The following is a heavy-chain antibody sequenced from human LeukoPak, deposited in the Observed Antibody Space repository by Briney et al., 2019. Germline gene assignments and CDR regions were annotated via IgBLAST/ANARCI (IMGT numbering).Heavy chain of an antibody. CDR1: GFTLSSYS. V-gene: IGHV3-21*01. D-gene: IGHD6-19*01. CDR2: ISSSSSYI. J-gene: IGHJ4*02. Sequence: PGGSLRLSCAASGFTLSSYSMNWVRQAPGKGLEWVSSISSSSSYIYYADSVKGRFTISRDNAKNSLYLQMNSLRAEDTAVYYCARVGSGYSSGATEGWGQGTLVTVSS. CDR3: ARVGSGYSSGATEG.